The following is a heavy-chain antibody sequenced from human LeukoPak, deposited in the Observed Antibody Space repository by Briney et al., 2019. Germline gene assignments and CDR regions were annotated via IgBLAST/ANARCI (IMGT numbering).Heavy chain of an antibody. CDR1: GFTLTTYA. CDR3: AKEKTPRPYYYYYMDV. Sequence: GGSLRLSCAASGFTLTTYAMSWVRQAPGKGLEWVSALSGSGGSTYYADSVKGRFTISRDNSKNTLYLQMNSLRAEDTAVYYCAKEKTPRPYYYYYMDVWGKGTTVTVSS. V-gene: IGHV3-23*01. J-gene: IGHJ6*03. CDR2: LSGSGGST.